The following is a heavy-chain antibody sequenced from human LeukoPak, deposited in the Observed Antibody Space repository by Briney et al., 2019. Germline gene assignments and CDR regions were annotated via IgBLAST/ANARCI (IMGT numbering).Heavy chain of an antibody. CDR2: IDNSGDAT. CDR3: ARDPARNSSS. CDR1: EFTFGSFA. J-gene: IGHJ4*02. D-gene: IGHD6-13*01. Sequence: PGGSLRLSCAAFEFTFGSFAMSWVRQAPGKGLEWVSTIDNSGDATYYADSVKGRFTMSRDNAKNTLYLQMNSLRAEDTAVYYCARDPARNSSSWGQGTLVTVSS. V-gene: IGHV3-23*01.